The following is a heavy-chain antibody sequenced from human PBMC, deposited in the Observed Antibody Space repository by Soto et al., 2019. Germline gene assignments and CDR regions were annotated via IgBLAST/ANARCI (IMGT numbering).Heavy chain of an antibody. V-gene: IGHV4-59*08. Sequence: SETLSLTCTVSGGSISSYYRSWIRQPPGKGLEWIGYIYYSGSTNYNPSLKSRVTISVDTSKNQFSLKLSSVSAADTAVYYCARHRLGATYYYYYMDVWGKGTTVTVSS. D-gene: IGHD6-6*01. CDR3: ARHRLGATYYYYYMDV. CDR2: IYYSGST. J-gene: IGHJ6*03. CDR1: GGSISSYY.